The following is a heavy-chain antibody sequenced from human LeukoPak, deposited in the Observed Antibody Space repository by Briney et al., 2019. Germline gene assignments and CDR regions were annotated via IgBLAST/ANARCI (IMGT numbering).Heavy chain of an antibody. J-gene: IGHJ5*02. CDR1: GGSISSYY. CDR3: ARVMLTGYSNWFDP. D-gene: IGHD3-9*01. Sequence: KPSETLSLTCTVSGGSISSYYWSWIRQPPGKGLEWIGYIYYSGSTNYNPSLKSRVTISVDTSKNQFSLKLSSVTAADTAVYYCARVMLTGYSNWFDPWGQGTRVTVSS. V-gene: IGHV4-59*01. CDR2: IYYSGST.